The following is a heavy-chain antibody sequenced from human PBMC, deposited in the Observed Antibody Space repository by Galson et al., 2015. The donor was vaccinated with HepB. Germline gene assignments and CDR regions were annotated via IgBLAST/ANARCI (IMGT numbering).Heavy chain of an antibody. V-gene: IGHV3-30*03. CDR1: GFTFSSYG. CDR2: ISYDGSNK. CDR3: ARARYSSSPPDY. J-gene: IGHJ4*01. D-gene: IGHD6-6*01. Sequence: SLRLSCAASGFTFSSYGMHWVRQAPGKGLEWVAVISYDGSNKYYADSVKGRFTISRDNSKNTLYLQMNSLRADDTAMYYCARARYSSSPPDYWGHGTLVTVSS.